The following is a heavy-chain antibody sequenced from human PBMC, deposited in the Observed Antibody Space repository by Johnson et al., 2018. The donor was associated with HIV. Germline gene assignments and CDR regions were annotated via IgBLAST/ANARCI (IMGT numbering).Heavy chain of an antibody. Sequence: QVQLVESGGGVVQPGRSLRLSCAASGFTFSSFGMHWVRQPPGKGLEWVAIIWYDGSSKYYADSVKGRFTVSRDNSKNAVYLQMNSLGVGDTAVYYCAKDQHGPLVPTVMRDDAFDIWGQGTMVTGSS. D-gene: IGHD5-12*01. CDR1: GFTFSSFG. J-gene: IGHJ3*02. CDR3: AKDQHGPLVPTVMRDDAFDI. CDR2: IWYDGSSK. V-gene: IGHV3-33*03.